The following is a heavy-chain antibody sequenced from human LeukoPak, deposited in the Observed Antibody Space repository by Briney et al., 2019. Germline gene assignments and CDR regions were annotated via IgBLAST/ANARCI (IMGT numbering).Heavy chain of an antibody. J-gene: IGHJ4*02. V-gene: IGHV3-30*18. CDR1: GFTFSSYG. CDR2: ISYDGSNK. CDR3: AKEILYYFDY. Sequence: GRSLRLSCAASGFTFSSYGMHLVRQAPGKGLEWVAVISYDGSNKYYADSVKGRFTISRDNSKNTLYLQMNSLRAEDTAVYYCAKEILYYFDYWGQGTLVTVSS.